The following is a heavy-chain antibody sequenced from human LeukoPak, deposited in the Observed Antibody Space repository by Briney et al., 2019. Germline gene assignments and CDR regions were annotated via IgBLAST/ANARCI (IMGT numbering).Heavy chain of an antibody. V-gene: IGHV5-10-1*01. CDR3: ARRLFHCSSTSCYSGMDV. CDR2: IDPSDSYT. J-gene: IGHJ6*04. CDR1: GYSFTSYW. Sequence: GESLKISCKGSGYSFTSYWISWVRQMPGKGLEWMGRIDPSDSYTNYSPSLQGHVTISADKSISTAYLQWSSPKASDTAMYYCARRLFHCSSTSCYSGMDVWGKGTTVTVSS. D-gene: IGHD2-2*02.